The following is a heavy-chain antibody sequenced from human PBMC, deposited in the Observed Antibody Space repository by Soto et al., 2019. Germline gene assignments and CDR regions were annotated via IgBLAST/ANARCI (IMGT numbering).Heavy chain of an antibody. Sequence: ASVKVSCKASGGTFSSYTISWVRQAPGQGLEWMGRIIPILGIANYAQKFQGRVTITADKSTSTAHMELSSLRSEDTAVYYCARVPPYYYDNSPTPDFEIWGQGTMVTVSS. CDR1: GGTFSSYT. J-gene: IGHJ3*02. V-gene: IGHV1-69*02. D-gene: IGHD3-22*01. CDR3: ARVPPYYYDNSPTPDFEI. CDR2: IIPILGIA.